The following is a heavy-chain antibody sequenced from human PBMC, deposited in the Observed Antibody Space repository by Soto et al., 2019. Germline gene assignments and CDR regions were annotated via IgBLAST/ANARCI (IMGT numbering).Heavy chain of an antibody. V-gene: IGHV4-59*01. J-gene: IGHJ6*02. Sequence: ASETLSLTCTVSGGSSSSYYWSWIRQPPGKGLEWIGYIYYSGSTNYNPSLKSRVTISVDTSKNQFSLKLSSVTAADTAVYYCARERSSSGQYYYYGMDVWGQGTTVTVSS. CDR3: ARERSSSGQYYYYGMDV. D-gene: IGHD6-13*01. CDR2: IYYSGST. CDR1: GGSSSSYY.